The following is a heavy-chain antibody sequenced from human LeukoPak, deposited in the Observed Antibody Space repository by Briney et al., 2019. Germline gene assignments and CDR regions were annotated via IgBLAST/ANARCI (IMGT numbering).Heavy chain of an antibody. Sequence: GGSLRLSCAASGFTFDDYGMSWVRQVPGKGLEWVSGINWNGGSTGYADSVKGRFTISRDNAKNSLYLQMNSLRAEDTALYYCARVGSAWSGGAFDIWGQGTMVTVSS. CDR1: GFTFDDYG. V-gene: IGHV3-20*04. J-gene: IGHJ3*02. D-gene: IGHD6-19*01. CDR2: INWNGGST. CDR3: ARVGSAWSGGAFDI.